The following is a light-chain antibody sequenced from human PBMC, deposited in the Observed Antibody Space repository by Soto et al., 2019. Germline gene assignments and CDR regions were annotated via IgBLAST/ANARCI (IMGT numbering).Light chain of an antibody. CDR1: SSNIGSNY. Sequence: QSVLTQPPSASGTPGQRVTISCSGSSSNIGSNYVYWYQQLPGTAPKLLIYRNNQRPSGVPDRCSGSKSGTSASLAISGLRSEDEADYYCAAWDDSLSGLNYVFGTGTKLTVL. J-gene: IGLJ1*01. CDR2: RNN. V-gene: IGLV1-47*01. CDR3: AAWDDSLSGLNYV.